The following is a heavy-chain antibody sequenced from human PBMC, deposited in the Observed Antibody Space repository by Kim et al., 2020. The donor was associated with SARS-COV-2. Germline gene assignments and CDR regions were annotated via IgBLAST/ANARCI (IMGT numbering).Heavy chain of an antibody. Sequence: SETLSLTCTVSGGSISSGGYYWSWIRQHPGKGLEWIGYIYYSGSTYYNPSLKSRVTISVDTSKNQFSLKLSSVTAADTAVYYCARSYDFWSGYCFDYWGQGTLVTVSS. J-gene: IGHJ4*02. CDR3: ARSYDFWSGYCFDY. D-gene: IGHD3-3*01. CDR1: GGSISSGGYY. V-gene: IGHV4-31*03. CDR2: IYYSGST.